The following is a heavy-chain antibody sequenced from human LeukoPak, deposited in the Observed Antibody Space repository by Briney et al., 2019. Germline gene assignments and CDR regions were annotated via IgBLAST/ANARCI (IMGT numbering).Heavy chain of an antibody. J-gene: IGHJ6*03. CDR3: ARDRSGYDFYYHYYYMDV. CDR1: GYTFTSYY. V-gene: IGHV1-46*01. Sequence: VASVTVSCKASGYTFTSYYMHWLRQAPGQGLEWMGLINPSGGSTSYAQKFQGRVTMTRDMSTSTVYMELSSLRSEDTAVYYCARDRSGYDFYYHYYYMDVWGKGTTVTVSS. D-gene: IGHD5-12*01. CDR2: INPSGGST.